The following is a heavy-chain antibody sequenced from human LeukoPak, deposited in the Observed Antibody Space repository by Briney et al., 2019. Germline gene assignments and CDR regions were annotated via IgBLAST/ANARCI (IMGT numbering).Heavy chain of an antibody. CDR2: IYYNGST. J-gene: IGHJ4*02. Sequence: PSETLSLTCAVYSGSFSGYYRSWIRQPQGKGLEWIGYIYYNGSTNYNPSLKSRVTISVDTSKNQFSLKLSSVTAADTAVYYCARERYDWYQLERAFDYWGQGTLVTVSS. V-gene: IGHV4-59*01. CDR3: ARERYDWYQLERAFDY. D-gene: IGHD2-2*01. CDR1: SGSFSGYY.